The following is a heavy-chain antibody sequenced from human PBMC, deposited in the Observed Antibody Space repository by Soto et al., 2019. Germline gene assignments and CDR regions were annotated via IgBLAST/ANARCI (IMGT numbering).Heavy chain of an antibody. J-gene: IGHJ3*02. CDR2: ISGSSSYI. CDR1: GFTFSSHN. Sequence: EVQLVESGGGLVKPGGSLRLSCAASGFTFSSHNMNWVRQAPGKGLEWVSCISGSSSYIFYADSVKGRFTISRDNAKNSLYLQMNSLRVEDTAVYYCARTDYGDYVRCAFDIWGQGTMVNVSS. D-gene: IGHD4-17*01. CDR3: ARTDYGDYVRCAFDI. V-gene: IGHV3-21*01.